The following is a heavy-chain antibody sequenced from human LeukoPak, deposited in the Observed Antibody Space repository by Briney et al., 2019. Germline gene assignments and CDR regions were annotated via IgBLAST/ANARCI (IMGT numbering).Heavy chain of an antibody. CDR2: IKLDGSEK. CDR1: GFTFGKYW. D-gene: IGHD3-3*01. V-gene: IGHV3-7*03. J-gene: IGHJ4*02. Sequence: WGSLRLSCVASGFTFGKYWMSWVRQAPGKGLEWVANIKLDGSEKNYVDSVKGRFTISRDNTKNSLCLQMNSLRAEDTAVFYCARDQYDTWSRRGNFDSWGQGTLVIVSS. CDR3: ARDQYDTWSRRGNFDS.